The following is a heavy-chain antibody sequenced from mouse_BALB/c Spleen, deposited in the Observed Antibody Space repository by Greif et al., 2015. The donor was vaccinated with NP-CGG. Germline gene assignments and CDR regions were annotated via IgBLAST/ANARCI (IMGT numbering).Heavy chain of an antibody. V-gene: IGHV1-4*01. D-gene: IGHD1-1*01. Sequence: VQLQQSGAELARPGASVKMSCKASGYTFTSYTMHWVKQRPGQGLEWIGYINPSSGYTNYNQKFKDEATLTADKSSSTAYMQLSSLTSEDSAVYYCARYYGSSYAMDYWGQGTSVTVSS. CDR1: GYTFTSYT. CDR2: INPSSGYT. CDR3: ARYYGSSYAMDY. J-gene: IGHJ4*01.